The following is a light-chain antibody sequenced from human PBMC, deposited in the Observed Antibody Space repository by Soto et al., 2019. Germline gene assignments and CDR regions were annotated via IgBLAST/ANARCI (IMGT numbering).Light chain of an antibody. CDR1: TGAVTSGHY. Sequence: QTVVTQEPSLTVSPGGTVTLTCGSSTGAVTSGHYPYWFQQKPGQAPRTLIYDTNNKHSWTPARFSGSLLGGKAALTLSGAQPEDEADYYCLLSYSGSRPVVFGGGTQLTVL. J-gene: IGLJ2*01. CDR3: LLSYSGSRPVV. CDR2: DTN. V-gene: IGLV7-46*01.